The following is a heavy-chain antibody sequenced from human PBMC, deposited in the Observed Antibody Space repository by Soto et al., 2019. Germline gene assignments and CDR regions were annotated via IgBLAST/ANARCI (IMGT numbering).Heavy chain of an antibody. CDR3: ARESFSASPNFFDY. D-gene: IGHD3-16*01. J-gene: IGHJ4*02. CDR1: GFTFGDSY. CDR2: ISPGSRYP. Sequence: GGSLRLSCAGSGFTFGDSYMSWIRQAPGKGLEWLSYISPGSRYPAYADSVKGRFTISRDHAKNSLELQMNSLRADDTALYYCARESFSASPNFFDYWGRGTQVTVSS. V-gene: IGHV3-11*06.